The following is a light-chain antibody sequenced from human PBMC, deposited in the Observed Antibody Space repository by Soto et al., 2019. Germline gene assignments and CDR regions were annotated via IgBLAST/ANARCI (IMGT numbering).Light chain of an antibody. V-gene: IGLV2-14*01. J-gene: IGLJ1*01. CDR3: SSYTSSSTLYV. Sequence: QSALTQPASVSGSPGQSITISCTGTSSDVGGYNYVSWYQQHPGKAPTLMIYDVSNRPSGVSNRFSGSNSGNTASLTISGLQAEDEADYYCSSYTSSSTLYVFGTGTKVTVL. CDR1: SSDVGGYNY. CDR2: DVS.